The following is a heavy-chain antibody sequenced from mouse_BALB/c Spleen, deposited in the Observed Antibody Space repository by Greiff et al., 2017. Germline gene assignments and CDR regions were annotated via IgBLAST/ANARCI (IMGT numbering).Heavy chain of an antibody. CDR1: GFTFSSYG. CDR3: ARQQYGNYFDY. V-gene: IGHV5-6*02. Sequence: EVKLVESGGDLVKPGGSLKLSCAASGFTFSSYGMSWVRQTPDKMLEWVATISSGGSYTYYPDSVKGRFTISRDNAKNPLYLQMSSLKSEDTAMYYCARQQYGNYFDYWGQGTTLTVSS. J-gene: IGHJ2*01. D-gene: IGHD2-1*01. CDR2: ISSGGSYT.